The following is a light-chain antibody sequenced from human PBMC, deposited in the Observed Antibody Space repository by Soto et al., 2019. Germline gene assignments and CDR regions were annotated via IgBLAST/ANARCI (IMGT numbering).Light chain of an antibody. V-gene: IGKV1-5*01. CDR2: DAS. J-gene: IGKJ1*01. Sequence: DIQMTQSPSTLSASVGDRVTITCRASQSISNWLAWYQQKPGKAPNLLIYDASILESGVPSRFSGSGSGTEFTLTLSSLQPDDFATYYCQQYNSYSSMFGQGTKVHIK. CDR1: QSISNW. CDR3: QQYNSYSSM.